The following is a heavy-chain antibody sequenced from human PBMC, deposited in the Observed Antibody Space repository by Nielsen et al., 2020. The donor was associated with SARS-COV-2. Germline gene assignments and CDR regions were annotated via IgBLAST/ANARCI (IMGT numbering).Heavy chain of an antibody. CDR2: VSSSGGST. Sequence: GESLKISCAASGFTFNIYAMAWVRRAPGRGLQWVTGVSSSGGSTYYTGSVKGRFSISRDNSKNTLFLLMHSLRVEDTAVYYCARDGVVRGDALDLWGQGTMVTVSS. CDR3: ARDGVVRGDALDL. D-gene: IGHD3-10*01. V-gene: IGHV3-23*01. J-gene: IGHJ3*01. CDR1: GFTFNIYA.